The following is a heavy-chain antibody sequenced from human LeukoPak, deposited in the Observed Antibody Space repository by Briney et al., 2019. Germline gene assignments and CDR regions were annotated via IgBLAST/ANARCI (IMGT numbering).Heavy chain of an antibody. V-gene: IGHV3-23*01. J-gene: IGHJ3*02. Sequence: GGSLRLSCAASGFTFSSYAMSWVRQAPGKGLKWVSAISGSGGSTYYADSVKGRFTISRDNSKNTLYLQMNSLRAEDTAVYYCAKRFVISSWFRDGFDIWGQGTMVTVSS. CDR1: GFTFSSYA. D-gene: IGHD6-13*01. CDR3: AKRFVISSWFRDGFDI. CDR2: ISGSGGST.